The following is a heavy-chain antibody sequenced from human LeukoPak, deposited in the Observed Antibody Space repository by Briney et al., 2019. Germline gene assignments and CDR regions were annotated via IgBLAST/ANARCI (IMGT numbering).Heavy chain of an antibody. Sequence: GGSLRLSCAASGFTFNTYTMNWVRQAPGKGLEWVSYISGSRSIIDYADSVRGRFTFSRDNAKNSLYLQMNSLRAEDTAVYYCERGSTYYGSTGQVPFDYWGQGTLVTVSS. CDR2: ISGSRSII. V-gene: IGHV3-48*01. D-gene: IGHD3-22*01. J-gene: IGHJ4*02. CDR1: GFTFNTYT. CDR3: ERGSTYYGSTGQVPFDY.